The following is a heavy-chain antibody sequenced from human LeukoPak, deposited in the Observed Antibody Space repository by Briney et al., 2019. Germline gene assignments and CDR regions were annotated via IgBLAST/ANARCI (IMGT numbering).Heavy chain of an antibody. CDR1: GFTFSNSW. D-gene: IGHD1/OR15-1a*01. Sequence: GGSLRLSCVASGFTFSNSWMHWFRHVPGKGLVWVSRIDTDGSTTGYADSVRGRFTISRDNAKNTLYLPMNGLRAEDTAIYYCAKDLTWNTADYWGQGTLVTVSS. V-gene: IGHV3-74*01. CDR2: IDTDGSTT. J-gene: IGHJ4*02. CDR3: AKDLTWNTADY.